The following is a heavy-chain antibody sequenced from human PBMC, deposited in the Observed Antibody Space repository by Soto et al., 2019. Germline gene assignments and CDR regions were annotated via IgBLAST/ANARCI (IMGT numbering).Heavy chain of an antibody. Sequence: QVTLKESGPVLVKPTETLTLTCTVSGFSLNNTRMGVSWFRQPPGKALEWLAHMFSNDEKSYYTSLKSRLTISKDTSKRQVVLAMTNMDPVDTATYYCARIRYLGSGIDYFDSWGQGTLVTVSS. CDR2: MFSNDEK. CDR1: GFSLNNTRMG. J-gene: IGHJ4*02. CDR3: ARIRYLGSGIDYFDS. D-gene: IGHD3-10*01. V-gene: IGHV2-26*01.